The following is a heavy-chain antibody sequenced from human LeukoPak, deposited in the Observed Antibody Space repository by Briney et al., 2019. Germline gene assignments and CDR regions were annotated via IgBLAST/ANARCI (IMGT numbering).Heavy chain of an antibody. CDR3: ARGGGLYYDILTGYYFSPHAFDI. CDR2: ISSNGFYI. J-gene: IGHJ3*02. CDR1: GFTFSDYT. Sequence: GGSLRLSCAASGFTFSDYTINWVRQAPGKGLEWVSSISSNGFYIYYADSVKGRFTISRDNAKNSLYLQMNSLRAEDTAVYYCARGGGLYYDILTGYYFSPHAFDIWGQGTMVTVSS. V-gene: IGHV3-21*01. D-gene: IGHD3-9*01.